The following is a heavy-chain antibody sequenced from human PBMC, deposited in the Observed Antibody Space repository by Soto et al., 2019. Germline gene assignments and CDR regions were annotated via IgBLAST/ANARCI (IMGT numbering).Heavy chain of an antibody. V-gene: IGHV1-69*13. D-gene: IGHD5-12*01. CDR1: GGTFSSYA. CDR3: ARTSGYDYSYFDY. Sequence: SVKVSCKASGGTFSSYAISWVRRAPGQELEWMGGIIPIFGTANYAQKFQGRVTITADESTSTAYMELSSLRSEDTAVYYCARTSGYDYSYFDYWGQGTLVTVSS. CDR2: IIPIFGTA. J-gene: IGHJ4*02.